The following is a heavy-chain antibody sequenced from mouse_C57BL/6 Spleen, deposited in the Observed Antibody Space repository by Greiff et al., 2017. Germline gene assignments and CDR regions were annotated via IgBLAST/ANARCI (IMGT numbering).Heavy chain of an antibody. V-gene: IGHV1-53*01. Sequence: VQLQQPGTELVKPGASVKLSCKASGYTFTSYWMHWVKQRPGQGLEWMGNINPSNGGTNYNEKFKSKATLTVDKSSSTAYMQLSSLTSEYSAVYYCARAIYYGKSRYYAMGYWGQGTSVTVSS. CDR3: ARAIYYGKSRYYAMGY. D-gene: IGHD1-1*01. J-gene: IGHJ4*01. CDR2: INPSNGGT. CDR1: GYTFTSYW.